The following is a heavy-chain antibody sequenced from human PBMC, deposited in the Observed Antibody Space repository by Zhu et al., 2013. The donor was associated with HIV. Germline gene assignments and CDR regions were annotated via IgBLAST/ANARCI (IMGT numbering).Heavy chain of an antibody. CDR2: MNPYSGGT. CDR1: GYTFTTYD. D-gene: IGHD2-21*01. CDR3: ARADRVVIDY. J-gene: IGHJ4*02. Sequence: VQLVQSGAEVQKPGASVKVSCRASGYTFTTYDINWVRQATGQGLEWMGWMNPYSGGTNYAQKFQSRVTMTRDTSISTAYMELSRLKSDDTAVYYCARADRVVIDYWGQGTLVTVSS. V-gene: IGHV1-2*02.